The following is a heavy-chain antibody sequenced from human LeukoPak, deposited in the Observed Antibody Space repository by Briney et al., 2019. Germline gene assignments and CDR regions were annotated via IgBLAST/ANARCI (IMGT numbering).Heavy chain of an antibody. D-gene: IGHD2-15*01. J-gene: IGHJ5*02. Sequence: SETLSLTCTVSGGSISSYYWNWIRQPPGKGLEWIGYINYIRTTDYNPSLKSRVTISVDTSKNQFSLKLSSVTAADTAVYYCARAQYCSGGSCYSGRRWFDPWGQGTLVTVSS. CDR2: INYIRTT. CDR3: ARAQYCSGGSCYSGRRWFDP. CDR1: GGSISSYY. V-gene: IGHV4-59*01.